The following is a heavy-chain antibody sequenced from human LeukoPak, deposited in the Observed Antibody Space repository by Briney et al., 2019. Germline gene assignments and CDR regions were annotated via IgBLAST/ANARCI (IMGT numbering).Heavy chain of an antibody. CDR2: ISSSTTYI. D-gene: IGHD6-25*01. V-gene: IGHV3-21*01. CDR1: GFTFSSHS. CDR3: ARDGNIAACDY. Sequence: GGSLRLSCAASGFTFSSHSMNWVRQAPGKGLEWVSSISSSTTYIYYTDSVKGRFTISRDNAKNSLNLQMNSLRAEDTAVYYCARDGNIAACDYWGQGTLVTVSS. J-gene: IGHJ4*02.